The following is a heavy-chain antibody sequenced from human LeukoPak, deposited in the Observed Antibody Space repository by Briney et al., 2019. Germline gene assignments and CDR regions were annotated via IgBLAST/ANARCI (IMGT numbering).Heavy chain of an antibody. Sequence: PGGSLRLSCSASGFTFRSYAMHWVRQASGKGLEWVGRIRSKANRYATAYAASVKGRFTISRDDSKNTAYLQMNSLKTEDTAVYYCTRLYTAGFDPWGQGTLVTVSS. J-gene: IGHJ5*02. V-gene: IGHV3-73*01. CDR1: GFTFRSYA. CDR2: IRSKANRYAT. CDR3: TRLYTAGFDP.